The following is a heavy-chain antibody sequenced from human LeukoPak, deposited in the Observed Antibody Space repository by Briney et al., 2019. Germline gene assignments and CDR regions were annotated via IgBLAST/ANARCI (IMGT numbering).Heavy chain of an antibody. CDR3: VGSRVDYTFDY. J-gene: IGHJ4*02. D-gene: IGHD4/OR15-4a*01. Sequence: GGSLRLSCSASGFTFSTYAIHWVRLAPGRGLEYVSGISSNGGSTYYADSVKGRFTISRDNSKNTVYLQMSGLRGEDTAVYYCVGSRVDYTFDYWGQGTLVTVSS. CDR2: ISSNGGST. V-gene: IGHV3-64D*06. CDR1: GFTFSTYA.